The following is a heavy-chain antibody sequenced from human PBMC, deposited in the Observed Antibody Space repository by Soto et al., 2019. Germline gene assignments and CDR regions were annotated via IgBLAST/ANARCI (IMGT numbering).Heavy chain of an antibody. J-gene: IGHJ4*02. CDR3: AKGRGGSGSLTPRVDF. V-gene: IGHV3-23*01. CDR1: GFTFSNYA. Sequence: EVQLLESGGGLVQPGGSLRLSCAASGFTFSNYAMTWVRQAPGKGLEWVAAISGDGDTTSYADSVKGQFTVSRDGSNNTLYLQMSSQRAEDTALYYCAKGRGGSGSLTPRVDFWGQGTLVTVSS. CDR2: ISGDGDTT. D-gene: IGHD3-10*01.